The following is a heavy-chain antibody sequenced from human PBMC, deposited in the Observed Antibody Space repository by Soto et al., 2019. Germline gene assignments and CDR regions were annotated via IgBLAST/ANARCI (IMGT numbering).Heavy chain of an antibody. CDR2: VNHRGGT. Sequence: QVHLQQWGAGLLKPTETLSLTGGVYGGSFSDYDWSWICQSPGKGLEWMGEVNHRGGTNYNPSLKSIVTISIDTSKHQFSLRLSSVTAAETAVYYCARGRPQSLWFGESTFDFWGQGILVTVSS. CDR1: GGSFSDYD. CDR3: ARGRPQSLWFGESTFDF. J-gene: IGHJ4*02. V-gene: IGHV4-34*01. D-gene: IGHD3-10*01.